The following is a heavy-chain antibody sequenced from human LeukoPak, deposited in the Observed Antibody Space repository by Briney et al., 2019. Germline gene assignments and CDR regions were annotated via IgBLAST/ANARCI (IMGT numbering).Heavy chain of an antibody. CDR2: IKSKTNGGTA. D-gene: IGHD1-14*01. Sequence: PGGSLRLSCAASGFTLSSAWMSWVRQAPGKGLEWVGRIKSKTNGGTADYSAPVEGRLTISRDDSKNTLDLQMNSLKTEDTAVYYCATAGAGLWGQGTLVTVSS. J-gene: IGHJ4*02. CDR3: ATAGAGL. CDR1: GFTLSSAW. V-gene: IGHV3-15*01.